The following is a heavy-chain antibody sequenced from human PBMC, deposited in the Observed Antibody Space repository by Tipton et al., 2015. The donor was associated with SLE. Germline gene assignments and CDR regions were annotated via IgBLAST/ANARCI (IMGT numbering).Heavy chain of an antibody. D-gene: IGHD3-3*01. J-gene: IGHJ6*03. V-gene: IGHV4-34*01. CDR2: VSHSRST. CDR3: VRAVSGYFNFCYMDV. Sequence: WSWVRQPPGKGLEWIGEVSHSRSTNYNPSLKSRGTISLDTSSNQFSLRLSSVTAADTAVYYCVRAVSGYFNFCYMDVWGRGTTVTISS.